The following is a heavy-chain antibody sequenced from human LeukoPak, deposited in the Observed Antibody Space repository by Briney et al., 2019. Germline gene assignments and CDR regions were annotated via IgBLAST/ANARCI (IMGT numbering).Heavy chain of an antibody. Sequence: GGSLRLSCAVSGFTVSSNYMSWVRHAPGKGLEWVSVIYSGTNTYYADSVKGRFIISRDNPKNMLYLQMNSLRAEDTAVYYCARVASGTLDYWGQGTLVTVSS. CDR3: ARVASGTLDY. CDR2: IYSGTNT. V-gene: IGHV3-53*01. CDR1: GFTVSSNY. D-gene: IGHD6-25*01. J-gene: IGHJ4*02.